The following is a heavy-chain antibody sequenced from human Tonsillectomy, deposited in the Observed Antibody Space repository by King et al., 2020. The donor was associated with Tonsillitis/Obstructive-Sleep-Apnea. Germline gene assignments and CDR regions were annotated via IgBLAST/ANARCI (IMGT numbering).Heavy chain of an antibody. CDR3: ARIVPRLDY. J-gene: IGHJ4*02. CDR1: GGSFSGYY. Sequence: VQLPQWGAGLLKPSETLSLTCAVYGGSFSGYYWSWIRQPPGKGLEWIGEINHSGSTNYNPSLKSRVTISVDTSKNQFSLKLSSVTAADTAVYYCARIVPRLDYWGQGTLVTVSS. D-gene: IGHD2-8*01. V-gene: IGHV4-34*01. CDR2: INHSGST.